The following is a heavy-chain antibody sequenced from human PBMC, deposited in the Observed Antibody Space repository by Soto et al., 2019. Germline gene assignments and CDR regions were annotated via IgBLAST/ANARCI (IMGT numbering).Heavy chain of an antibody. Sequence: PGVLHKISWRCAGFHINSHYVAWVSPLPGKGLETMGVIFPGDSDSRYSPSFQGQVTISADKSISTVYLHWRSLRASDSAIYYCARSVAPASLNWLDLWGQGTLVTVS. J-gene: IGHJ5*02. CDR1: GFHINSHY. CDR3: ARSVAPASLNWLDL. CDR2: IFPGDSDS. V-gene: IGHV5-51*01. D-gene: IGHD2-2*01.